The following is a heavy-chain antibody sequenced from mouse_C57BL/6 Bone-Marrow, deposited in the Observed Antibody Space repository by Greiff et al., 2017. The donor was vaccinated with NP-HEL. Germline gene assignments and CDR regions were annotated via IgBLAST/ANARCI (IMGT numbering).Heavy chain of an antibody. V-gene: IGHV1-4*01. D-gene: IGHD1-1*01. CDR1: GYTFTSYT. CDR3: ARDTTVVAPNAMDY. Sequence: VQLQQSGAELARPGASVKMSCKASGYTFTSYTMHWVKQRPGQGLEWIGYINPSSGYTKYNQKFKDKATLTADKSSSTAYMQLSSLTSEDSAVYYCARDTTVVAPNAMDYWGQGTSVTVSS. CDR2: INPSSGYT. J-gene: IGHJ4*01.